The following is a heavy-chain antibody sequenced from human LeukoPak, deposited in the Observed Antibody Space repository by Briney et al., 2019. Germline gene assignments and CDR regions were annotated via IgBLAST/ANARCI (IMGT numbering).Heavy chain of an antibody. CDR2: INPNSGGT. CDR3: ARGSGFGMSYYYYMDV. CDR1: GYTFTGYY. J-gene: IGHJ6*03. Sequence: GASVKVSCKASGYTFTGYYMHWVRQAPGQGLEWMGWINPNSGGTNYAQKFQGRVTMTRDTSISTAYMELSRLRSDDTAVYCCARGSGFGMSYYYYMDVWGKGTTVTVSS. D-gene: IGHD3-10*01. V-gene: IGHV1-2*02.